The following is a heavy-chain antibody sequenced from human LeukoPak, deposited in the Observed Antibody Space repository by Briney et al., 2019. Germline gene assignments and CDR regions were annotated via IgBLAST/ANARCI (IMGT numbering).Heavy chain of an antibody. CDR1: GFTFSSYA. J-gene: IGHJ4*02. V-gene: IGHV3-23*01. CDR2: ISGSGGST. Sequence: GGSLRLSCAASGFTFSSYAMHWVRQAPGKGLEWGSGISGSGGSTYYADSVKGRFTISRDNSKNTLYLQMNSLRAEDTAVYYCAKVDRRELAPYYFDYWGQGTLVTVSS. CDR3: AKVDRRELAPYYFDY. D-gene: IGHD3-3*02.